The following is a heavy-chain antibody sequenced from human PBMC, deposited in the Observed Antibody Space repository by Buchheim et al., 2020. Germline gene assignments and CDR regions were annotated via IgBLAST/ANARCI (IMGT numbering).Heavy chain of an antibody. D-gene: IGHD3-3*01. CDR1: GFTFSSYG. CDR2: ISYDGSNK. Sequence: QVQLVESGGGVVQPGRSLRLSCAASGFTFSSYGMHWVRQAPGKGLEWVAVISYDGSNKYYADSVKGRFTISRDNSKNTLYLQMNSLRAEDTAVYYCAKDEPIFGVVIISYYGMDVWGHGTT. V-gene: IGHV3-30*18. CDR3: AKDEPIFGVVIISYYGMDV. J-gene: IGHJ6*02.